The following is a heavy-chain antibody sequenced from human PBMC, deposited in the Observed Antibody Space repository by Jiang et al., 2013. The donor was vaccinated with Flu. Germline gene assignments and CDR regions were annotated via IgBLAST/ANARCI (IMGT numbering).Heavy chain of an antibody. CDR1: GGSISSSSSY. V-gene: IGHV4-39*07. D-gene: IGHD6-19*01. CDR2: ISYSVSFTGST. J-gene: IGHJ4*02. CDR3: ARLQIGLAVAGNYDS. Sequence: LLKPSETLSLTCTVSGGSISSSSSYWGWIRQPPGKGLEWIGSISYSVSFTGSTHYNPSLKSRVTISLDTSKDQFSLRLSSVTAADTAVYYCARLQIGLAVAGNYDSWGQGTLVTVSS.